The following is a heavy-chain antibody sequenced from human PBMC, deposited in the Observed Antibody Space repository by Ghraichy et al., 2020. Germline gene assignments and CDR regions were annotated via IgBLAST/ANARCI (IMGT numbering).Heavy chain of an antibody. J-gene: IGHJ5*02. V-gene: IGHV4-34*01. CDR1: GGSFSGYY. D-gene: IGHD6-13*01. Sequence: SETLSLTCAVYGGSFSGYYWSWIRQPPGKGLEWIGEINHSGSTNYNPSLKSRVTISVDTSKNQFSLKLSSVTAADTAVYYCARGRRSSSWYQNNWFDPWGQGTLVTVSS. CDR2: INHSGST. CDR3: ARGRRSSSWYQNNWFDP.